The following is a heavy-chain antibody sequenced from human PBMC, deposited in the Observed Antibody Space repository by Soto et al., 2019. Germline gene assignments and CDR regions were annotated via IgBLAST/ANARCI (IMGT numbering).Heavy chain of an antibody. CDR1: GFAFSSYW. V-gene: IGHV3-74*01. J-gene: IGHJ4*02. CDR3: ASDPTTGLDY. Sequence: PGGSLRLSCAASGFAFSSYWMHWVRQAPGKGLVWVSRINSDGSDTGYADSVKGRFIISRDNAKSTLFLQMHNLRAEDTALYYCASDPTTGLDYWGQGTLVTVSS. CDR2: INSDGSDT. D-gene: IGHD1-1*01.